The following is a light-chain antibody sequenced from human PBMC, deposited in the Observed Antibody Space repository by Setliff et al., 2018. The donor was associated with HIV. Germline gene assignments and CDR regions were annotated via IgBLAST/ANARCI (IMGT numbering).Light chain of an antibody. Sequence: QSVLTQPPSVSGAPGQRVTITCTGSNSNIGAGYDVHWYQQLPGSAPKPRMYGNDNRPPGVPDRFSGSRSATSASLAISGLQAEDEAVYYCQSYDDSLSGSRVFGGGTKVTVL. CDR2: GND. J-gene: IGLJ3*02. CDR3: QSYDDSLSGSRV. CDR1: NSNIGAGYD. V-gene: IGLV1-40*01.